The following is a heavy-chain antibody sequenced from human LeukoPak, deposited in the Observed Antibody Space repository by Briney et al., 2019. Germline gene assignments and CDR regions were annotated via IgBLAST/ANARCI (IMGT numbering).Heavy chain of an antibody. V-gene: IGHV4-34*01. J-gene: IGHJ5*02. CDR3: ARTGYYYDSSGYLKINWFDP. D-gene: IGHD3-22*01. CDR2: INHSGST. CDR1: GGSFSGYY. Sequence: SETLSFTCAVYGGSFSGYYWSWIRQPPGKGLEWIGEINHSGSTNYNPSLKSRVTISVDTSKNQFSLKLSSVTAADTAVYYCARTGYYYDSSGYLKINWFDPWGQGTLVTVSS.